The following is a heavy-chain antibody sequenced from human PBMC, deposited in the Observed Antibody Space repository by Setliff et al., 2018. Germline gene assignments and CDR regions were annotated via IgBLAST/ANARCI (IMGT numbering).Heavy chain of an antibody. CDR2: IKSKADGGTA. J-gene: IGHJ4*02. CDR3: ATRLGDF. Sequence: GGSLRLSCAASGFTFSDAWMNWVRQAPGKGLEWVGRIKSKADGGTADFAAPVKGRFTISRDDSKNTMSLQMYSLKTEDTAVYFCATRLGDFWGQGTLVTVSS. CDR1: GFTFSDAW. V-gene: IGHV3-15*01.